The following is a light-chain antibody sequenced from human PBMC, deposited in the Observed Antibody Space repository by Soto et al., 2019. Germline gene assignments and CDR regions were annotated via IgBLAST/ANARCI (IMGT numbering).Light chain of an antibody. Sequence: ETVMTQSPATLSLSPGERATLSCRASQSVSSKLAWYQQKPGQAPRLLIFAASTWATGIPARFRGSGSGTEFTLTISSLQSEDFAVYYCQQYGSSGTFGQGTKVDIK. CDR1: QSVSSK. V-gene: IGKV3-15*01. J-gene: IGKJ1*01. CDR3: QQYGSSGT. CDR2: AAS.